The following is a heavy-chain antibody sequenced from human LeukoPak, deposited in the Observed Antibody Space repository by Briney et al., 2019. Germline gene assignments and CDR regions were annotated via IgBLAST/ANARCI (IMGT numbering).Heavy chain of an antibody. CDR3: AKDAQRGFDYSNSLEY. D-gene: IGHD4-11*01. J-gene: IGHJ4*02. CDR2: IWSDGTNK. CDR1: GFTFSHYG. V-gene: IGHV3-33*06. Sequence: PGRSLTLSCAASGFTFSHYGMHWVRQAPGKGLEWVAVIWSDGTNKYYADSVKGRFTIYRDDSQNRVFLRMNSLRAEDTALYYCAKDAQRGFDYSNSLEYWGQGALVSVSS.